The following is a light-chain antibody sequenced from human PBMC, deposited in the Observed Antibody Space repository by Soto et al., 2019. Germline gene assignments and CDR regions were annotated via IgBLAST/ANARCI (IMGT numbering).Light chain of an antibody. Sequence: IHMTHSPSSLSGSVVDRVTITFQATQDIRKYLNWYQQKPGKAPKLLIYDASSLETGVPSRFSGSGSGTDFTLTISSLQTEDFATYYCQKYDNLPLIFGQGTRLAIK. CDR1: QDIRKY. CDR2: DAS. V-gene: IGKV1-33*01. CDR3: QKYDNLPLI. J-gene: IGKJ5*01.